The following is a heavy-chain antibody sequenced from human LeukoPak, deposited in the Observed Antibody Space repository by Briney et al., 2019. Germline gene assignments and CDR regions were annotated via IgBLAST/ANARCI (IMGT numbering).Heavy chain of an antibody. CDR3: AKRGVVIRVILVGFHKEAYYFDS. D-gene: IGHD3-22*01. CDR1: GITLSNYV. V-gene: IGHV3-23*01. J-gene: IGHJ4*02. CDR2: ISSSGGAT. Sequence: GGSLRLSCAVSGITLSNYVMTWVRQAPGKGLEWVAGISSSGGATYYADSVKGRFTISRDNPKNTLYLQMNSLRAEDTAVYFCAKRGVVIRVILVGFHKEAYYFDSWGQGALVTVSS.